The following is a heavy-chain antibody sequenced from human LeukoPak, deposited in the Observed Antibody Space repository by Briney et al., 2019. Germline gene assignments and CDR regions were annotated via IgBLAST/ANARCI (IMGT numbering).Heavy chain of an antibody. CDR1: GYSVSSRRYD. Sequence: PSETLSLTCTVPGYSVSSRRYDGGWIRQAPGQGLEWIVSLYHNGNTYYNPSLESRLSISIDTSKNQFSLKLSSVPAADTAIYYCARAVIAPRPVAFIKPCYFDDWGPGILVSVSS. CDR3: ARAVIAPRPVAFIKPCYFDD. V-gene: IGHV4-39*07. CDR2: LYHNGNT. J-gene: IGHJ4*02. D-gene: IGHD6-6*01.